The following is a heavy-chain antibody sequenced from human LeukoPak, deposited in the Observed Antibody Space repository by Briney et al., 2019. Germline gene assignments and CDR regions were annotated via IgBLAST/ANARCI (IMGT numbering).Heavy chain of an antibody. J-gene: IGHJ4*02. CDR1: GYTFTSHG. D-gene: IGHD6-19*01. Sequence: ASVKVSCKASGYTFTSHGISWVRQAPGQGLEWMGWISAYNGNTNYAQKLQGRVTMTTDTSTSTAYMELRSLRSDDTAVYYCARDWDRIAVAGTNLDYWGQGTLVTVSS. V-gene: IGHV1-18*01. CDR2: ISAYNGNT. CDR3: ARDWDRIAVAGTNLDY.